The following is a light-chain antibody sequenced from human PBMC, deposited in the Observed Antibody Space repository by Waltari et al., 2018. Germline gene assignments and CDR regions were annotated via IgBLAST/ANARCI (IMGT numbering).Light chain of an antibody. Sequence: QSPDSLAVSLGERATINCKSSQSILYSSNNKNYLAWYQQKPGQPPKLLIYWASTRESGVPDRFSGSGSGTDFTLTISSLQAEDVAVYYCQQYYSIPITFGQGTRLEIK. CDR3: QQYYSIPIT. CDR2: WAS. J-gene: IGKJ5*01. CDR1: QSILYSSNNKNY. V-gene: IGKV4-1*01.